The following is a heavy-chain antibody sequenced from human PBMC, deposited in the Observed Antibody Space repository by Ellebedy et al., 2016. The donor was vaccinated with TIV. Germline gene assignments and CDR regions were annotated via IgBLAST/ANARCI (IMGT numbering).Heavy chain of an antibody. D-gene: IGHD3-3*01. V-gene: IGHV1-18*01. CDR1: GYTFTSYG. J-gene: IGHJ5*02. CDR3: ARDRYEPFKGWFDP. Sequence: ASVKVSXXASGYTFTSYGISWVRQAPGQGLEWMGWISAYNGNTNYAQKLQGRVTMTTDTSTSTAYMELRSLRSDDTAVYYCARDRYEPFKGWFDPWGQGTLVTVSS. CDR2: ISAYNGNT.